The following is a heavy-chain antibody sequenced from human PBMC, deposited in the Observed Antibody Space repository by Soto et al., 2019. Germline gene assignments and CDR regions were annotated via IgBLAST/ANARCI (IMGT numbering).Heavy chain of an antibody. CDR2: IWYDGSNK. V-gene: IGHV3-33*01. Sequence: GGSLRLSWAAAGFTLGSYGAHLVRLAPCKGPDWVAVIWYDGSNKYYADSVKGRFTISRDNSKNTLYLQMNSLRAEDTAVYYCAREYYDFWSGYPYYYGMDVWGQGTTVTVSS. D-gene: IGHD3-3*01. J-gene: IGHJ6*02. CDR1: GFTLGSYG. CDR3: AREYYDFWSGYPYYYGMDV.